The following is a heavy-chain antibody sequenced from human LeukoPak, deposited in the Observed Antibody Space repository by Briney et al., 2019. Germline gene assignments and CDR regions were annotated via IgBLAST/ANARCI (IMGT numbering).Heavy chain of an antibody. J-gene: IGHJ6*02. CDR3: ANVYGSGSYTRARYYYYGMDV. Sequence: SETLSLTCAVYGGSFSGYYWSWIRQPPGKGLEWIGEINHSGSTNYNPSLKSRVTISVDTSKNQFSLKLSSVTAADTAVYYCANVYGSGSYTRARYYYYGMDVWGQGTTVTVSS. D-gene: IGHD3-10*01. CDR2: INHSGST. V-gene: IGHV4-34*01. CDR1: GGSFSGYY.